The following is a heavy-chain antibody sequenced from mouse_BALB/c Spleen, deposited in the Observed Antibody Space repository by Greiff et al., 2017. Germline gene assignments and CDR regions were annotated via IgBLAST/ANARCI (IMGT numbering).Heavy chain of an antibody. D-gene: IGHD2-2*01. Sequence: EVNVVESGGGLVKPGGSLKLSCAASGFAFSSYDMSWVRQTPEKRLEWVAYISSGGGSTYYPDTVKGRFTISRDNAKNTLYLQMSSLKSEDTAMYYCARQVMGYYYAMDYWGQGTSVTVSS. CDR2: ISSGGGST. V-gene: IGHV5-12-1*01. CDR1: GFAFSSYD. CDR3: ARQVMGYYYAMDY. J-gene: IGHJ4*01.